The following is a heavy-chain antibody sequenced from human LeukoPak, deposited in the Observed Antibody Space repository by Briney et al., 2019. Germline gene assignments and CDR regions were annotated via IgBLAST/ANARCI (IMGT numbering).Heavy chain of an antibody. J-gene: IGHJ4*02. V-gene: IGHV5-51*01. CDR3: ARGLVAEGHSRYFDY. CDR1: GYSFTSYW. D-gene: IGHD5-12*01. CDR2: IYPGDSDT. Sequence: GESLKISCKGSGYSFTSYWIGWVRPMPGKGLEWMGIIYPGDSDTRYSPSFQGQVTISADKSISTAYLQWSSLKASDTAMYYCARGLVAEGHSRYFDYWGQGTLVTVSS.